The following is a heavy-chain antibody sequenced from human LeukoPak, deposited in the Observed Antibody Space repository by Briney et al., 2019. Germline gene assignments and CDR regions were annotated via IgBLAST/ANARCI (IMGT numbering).Heavy chain of an antibody. J-gene: IGHJ5*02. CDR1: GFTSSSYA. CDR2: ISYDGSNK. D-gene: IGHD3-22*01. V-gene: IGHV3-30-3*01. Sequence: PGGSLRLSCAASGFTSSSYAMHWVRQAPGKGLEWVAVISYDGSNKYYADSVKGRFTISRDNSKNTLYLQMNSLRAEDTAVYYCARDSTPEGYYDNSGPTSLDPWGQGTLVTVSS. CDR3: ARDSTPEGYYDNSGPTSLDP.